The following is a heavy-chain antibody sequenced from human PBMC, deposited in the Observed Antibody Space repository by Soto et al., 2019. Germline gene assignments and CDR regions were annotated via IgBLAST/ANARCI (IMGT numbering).Heavy chain of an antibody. CDR2: ISSSSIYI. D-gene: IGHD7-27*01. J-gene: IGHJ4*02. V-gene: IGHV3-21*01. CDR1: GFTFSSYT. CDR3: ARSETGMAPDY. Sequence: EVQLVESGGGLVKPGGSLRLSCAASGFTFSSYTMNWVRQAPGKGLEWVSCISSSSIYIYYAESLKGRFTISRDNAKNSLYLQMNSLTAEDTAVYYCARSETGMAPDYWGQGTLVTVSS.